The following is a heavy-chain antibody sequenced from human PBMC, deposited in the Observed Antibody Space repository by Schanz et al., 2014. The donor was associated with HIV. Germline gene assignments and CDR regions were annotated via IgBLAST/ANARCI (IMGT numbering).Heavy chain of an antibody. J-gene: IGHJ4*02. D-gene: IGHD6-19*01. CDR2: MRGSDDST. Sequence: EVLLVESGGGLVKPGGSLRLSCAASGFTFDDYAMHWVRQAPGKGLEWVSGMRGSDDSTFYADSVKGRFTISRDNSKNTLYFQMNSLRAEDTAIYYCAKTSYGWYFDYWGQGTLVTVSS. CDR1: GFTFDDYA. CDR3: AKTSYGWYFDY. V-gene: IGHV3-23*04.